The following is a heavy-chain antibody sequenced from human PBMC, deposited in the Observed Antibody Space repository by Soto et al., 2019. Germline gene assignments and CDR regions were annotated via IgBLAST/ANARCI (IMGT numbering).Heavy chain of an antibody. D-gene: IGHD1-26*01. V-gene: IGHV1-3*01. CDR3: ARGLGGVYDMDV. CDR2: INAGNGNT. Sequence: ASVKVSCKASGYTFTSYAMHWVRQAPGQRLEWMGWINAGNGNTKYSQKFQGRVTITRNTSTSTAYMELSSLRSEDTAVYYCARGLGGVYDMDVWGQGTTVTVSS. J-gene: IGHJ6*02. CDR1: GYTFTSYA.